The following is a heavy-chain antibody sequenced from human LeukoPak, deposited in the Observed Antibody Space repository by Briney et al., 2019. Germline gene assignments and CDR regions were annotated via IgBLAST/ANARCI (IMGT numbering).Heavy chain of an antibody. D-gene: IGHD2-2*01. V-gene: IGHV1-8*01. CDR1: GYTFTSYD. Sequence: ASVKVSCKASGYTFTSYDINWVRQATGQGLEWMGWMNPNSGNTGYAQKFQGRVTMTRNTSISTAYMELSSLRSEDTAVYYCRVIVVAPASIRYYGMDVWGQGTTVTVSS. CDR3: RVIVVAPASIRYYGMDV. J-gene: IGHJ6*02. CDR2: MNPNSGNT.